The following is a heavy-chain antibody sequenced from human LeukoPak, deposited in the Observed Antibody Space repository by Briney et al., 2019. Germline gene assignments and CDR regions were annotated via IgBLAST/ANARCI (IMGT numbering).Heavy chain of an antibody. CDR1: GGSISSYY. V-gene: IGHV4-59*01. CDR3: ARGSSSWYPDYYYYYMDV. J-gene: IGHJ6*03. D-gene: IGHD6-13*01. CDR2: IYYSGST. Sequence: PSETLSLTCTVSGGSISSYYWSWIRQPPGKGLEWIGYIYYSGSTNYNPPLKSRVTISVDTSKNQFSLKLSSVTAADTAVYYCARGSSSWYPDYYYYYMDVWGKGTTVTVSS.